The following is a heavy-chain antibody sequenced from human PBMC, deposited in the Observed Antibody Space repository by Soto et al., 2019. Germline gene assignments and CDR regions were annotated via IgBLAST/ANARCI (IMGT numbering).Heavy chain of an antibody. J-gene: IGHJ5*02. V-gene: IGHV1-46*01. CDR2: VDPTGGSA. Sequence: ASVKVSCKTSGYSFTNFFIHWVRQAPGQGPEWMGNVDPTGGSATYAQKFQGRVTMASDTSTRTVYMELSSLTSEDTAIYYCAREFPSTYYFDPWGQGTQVTVSS. CDR3: AREFPSTYYFDP. D-gene: IGHD3-22*01. CDR1: GYSFTNFF.